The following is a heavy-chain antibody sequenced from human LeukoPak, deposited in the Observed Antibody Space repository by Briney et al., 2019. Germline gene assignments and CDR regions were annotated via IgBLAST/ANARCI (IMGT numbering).Heavy chain of an antibody. V-gene: IGHV3-48*03. CDR2: ISSSGSTI. J-gene: IGHJ6*04. D-gene: IGHD3-10*02. Sequence: GGSLRLSCSASGFTFSSYEMTWVRQAPGKGLERVSYISSSGSTIYYADSVKGRFTISRDNAKNSLYLQMNSLRAEDTAVYYCAELGITVIGGVWGKGTTVTISS. CDR1: GFTFSSYE. CDR3: AELGITVIGGV.